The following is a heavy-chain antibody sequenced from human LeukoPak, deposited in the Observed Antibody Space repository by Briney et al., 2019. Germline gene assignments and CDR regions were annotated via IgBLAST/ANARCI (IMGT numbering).Heavy chain of an antibody. J-gene: IGHJ4*02. CDR2: ITSSSSYI. CDR3: ARGIVPAAFDF. CDR1: GFTFSDSS. V-gene: IGHV3-21*01. D-gene: IGHD2-2*01. Sequence: PRGSLRLSSAASGFTFSDSSMNWVRPAPGKGLEWVSSITSSSSYISYADSVKGRFTISRDNAKNSLYLHMSSLRVEDTAVYYCARGIVPAAFDFWGQGTLVTVSS.